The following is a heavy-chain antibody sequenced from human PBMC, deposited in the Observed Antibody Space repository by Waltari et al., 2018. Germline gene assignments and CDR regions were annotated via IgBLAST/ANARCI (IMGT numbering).Heavy chain of an antibody. CDR1: GFTFSDYY. D-gene: IGHD3-10*01. Sequence: QVQLVESGGGLVKPGGSLRLSCAASGFTFSDYYMSWIRQAPGKGLEWVSYISSSGSTIYDAYSVNGRFTISRDNAKNSLYLQMNSLRAEDTAVYYCARGVMYYYGSGSYYNSPVDVWGKGTTVTVSS. J-gene: IGHJ6*04. CDR3: ARGVMYYYGSGSYYNSPVDV. V-gene: IGHV3-11*04. CDR2: ISSSGSTI.